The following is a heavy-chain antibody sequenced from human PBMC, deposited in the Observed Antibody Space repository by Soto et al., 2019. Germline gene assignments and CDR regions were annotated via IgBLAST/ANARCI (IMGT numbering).Heavy chain of an antibody. CDR1: GGSISSYY. D-gene: IGHD1-20*01. CDR3: ARDSGITGTGGMFDY. J-gene: IGHJ4*02. V-gene: IGHV4-59*01. Sequence: QVQLQESGPGLVKPSETLSLTCTVSGGSISSYYWSWIRQPPGKGLEWIGYIYYSGSTNYNPYLKSRVTMSIDTSKNQLSRKLSSVTAADTAVYYCARDSGITGTGGMFDYWGQGTLVTVSS. CDR2: IYYSGST.